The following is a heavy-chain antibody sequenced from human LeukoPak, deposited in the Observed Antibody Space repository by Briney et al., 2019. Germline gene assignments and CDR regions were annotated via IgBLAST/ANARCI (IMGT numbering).Heavy chain of an antibody. D-gene: IGHD6-19*01. Sequence: ASVKVSCKVSGYTLTELSMHWVRQAPGKGLEWMGGFDPEDGETIYAQKFQGRVTMTEDTSTDTAYMELSSLRSEDTAVYYCATPDDGSKDIAVAGPFDYWGQGTLVTVSS. J-gene: IGHJ4*02. CDR2: FDPEDGET. CDR1: GYTLTELS. V-gene: IGHV1-24*01. CDR3: ATPDDGSKDIAVAGPFDY.